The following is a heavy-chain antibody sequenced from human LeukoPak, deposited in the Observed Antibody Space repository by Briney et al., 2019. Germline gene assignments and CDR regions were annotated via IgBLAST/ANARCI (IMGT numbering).Heavy chain of an antibody. J-gene: IGHJ4*02. CDR1: GFTVSSNY. V-gene: IGHV3-66*01. Sequence: GGSLRLSCAASGFTVSSNYMSWVRQAPGKGLEWVSVIYSGGSTYYADSVKGRFTISRDNSKNTLYLQMNSLRADDTAVYYCARERGRGQVSPYFDYWGQGTLVTVSS. D-gene: IGHD6-6*01. CDR3: ARERGRGQVSPYFDY. CDR2: IYSGGST.